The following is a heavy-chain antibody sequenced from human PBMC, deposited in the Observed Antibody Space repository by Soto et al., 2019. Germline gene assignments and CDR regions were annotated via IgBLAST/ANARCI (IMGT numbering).Heavy chain of an antibody. CDR3: ARARGGYIYY. CDR1: GGSISSGGYY. Sequence: SETLSLTCTVSGGSISSGGYYWSWIRQHPGKGLEWIGYIYYSGSTNYNPSLKSRVTISVDTSKNQFSLKLSSVTAADTAVYYCARARGGYIYYWGQGTLVTVSS. D-gene: IGHD2-15*01. J-gene: IGHJ4*02. V-gene: IGHV4-61*08. CDR2: IYYSGST.